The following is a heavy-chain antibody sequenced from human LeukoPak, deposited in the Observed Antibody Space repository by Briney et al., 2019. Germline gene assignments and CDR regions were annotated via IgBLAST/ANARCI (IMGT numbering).Heavy chain of an antibody. Sequence: PSETLSLTCAVSGGSLSSSNWWSWVRQPPGKGLEWIGCIYYSGSTYYNPSLKSRVTISVDTSKNQFSLKLSSVTAADTAVYYCARTRYYYNSRSYGAPYYFDYWGQGTLVTVSS. CDR1: GGSLSSSNW. CDR2: IYYSGST. CDR3: ARTRYYYNSRSYGAPYYFDY. D-gene: IGHD3-10*01. J-gene: IGHJ4*02. V-gene: IGHV4-4*02.